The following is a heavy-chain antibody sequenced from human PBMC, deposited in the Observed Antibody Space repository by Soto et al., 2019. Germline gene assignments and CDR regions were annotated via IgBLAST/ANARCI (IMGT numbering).Heavy chain of an antibody. CDR3: TTDGLRLGELSFYYYYGMDV. CDR2: IKSKTDGGTT. V-gene: IGHV3-15*01. CDR1: GFTFSNAW. Sequence: GSPRLSCAASGFTFSNAWMSWVRQAPGKGLEWVGRIKSKTDGGTTDYAAPVKGRFTISRDDSKNTLYLQMNSLKTEDTAVYYCTTDGLRLGELSFYYYYGMDVWGQGTTVTVSS. J-gene: IGHJ6*02. D-gene: IGHD3-16*02.